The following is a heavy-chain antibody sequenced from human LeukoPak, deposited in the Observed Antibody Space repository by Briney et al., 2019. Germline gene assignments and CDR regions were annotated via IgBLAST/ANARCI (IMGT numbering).Heavy chain of an antibody. CDR2: ISHDGSNN. D-gene: IGHD2-15*01. Sequence: PGRSLRLSCAASGFTFSVYGMYWVRQAPGKGLEWVVVISHDGSNNNYADSVKGRFTISRDNSKNTLYLQMNSLRPEDTAVYYCAKVRVGTAHFDYWGQGTLVTVSS. CDR3: AKVRVGTAHFDY. J-gene: IGHJ4*02. V-gene: IGHV3-30*18. CDR1: GFTFSVYG.